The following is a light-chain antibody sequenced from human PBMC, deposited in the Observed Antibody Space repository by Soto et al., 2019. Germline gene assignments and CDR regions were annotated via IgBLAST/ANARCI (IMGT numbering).Light chain of an antibody. V-gene: IGKV3-20*01. J-gene: IGKJ4*01. Sequence: IILTQSPGTLSLSPGERVTLSCKASQTINNNYVAWYQQRPGRAPRLLVYGASARATGIPDRFRGSGAGTDFTLTISRLELEDFAVYYCQHHGDLIGFGGGTKV. CDR2: GAS. CDR3: QHHGDLIG. CDR1: QTINNNY.